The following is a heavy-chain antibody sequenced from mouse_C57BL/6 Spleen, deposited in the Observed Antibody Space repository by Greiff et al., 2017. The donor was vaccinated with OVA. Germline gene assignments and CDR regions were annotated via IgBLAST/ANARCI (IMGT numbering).Heavy chain of an antibody. CDR2: ISSGGDYI. D-gene: IGHD1-1*01. J-gene: IGHJ2*01. CDR3: TRGATTVVAYYFDY. CDR1: GFTFSSYA. Sequence: EVKLVESGEGLVKPGGSLKLSCAASGFTFSSYAMSWVRQTPEKRLEWVAYISSGGDYIYYADTVKGRFTISRDNARNTLYLQMSSLKSEDTAMYYWTRGATTVVAYYFDYWGQGTTLTVSS. V-gene: IGHV5-9-1*02.